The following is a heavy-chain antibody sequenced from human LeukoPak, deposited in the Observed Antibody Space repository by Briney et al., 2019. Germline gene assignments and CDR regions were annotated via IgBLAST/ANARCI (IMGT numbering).Heavy chain of an antibody. CDR2: IVPILGTA. D-gene: IGHD5-18*01. J-gene: IGHJ4*02. V-gene: IGHV1-69*01. Sequence: ASVKVSCKAPGGSFGRYAISWVRQAPGQGLEWMGGIVPILGTANYAQKFQGRVTITADDSTGTAYMELTSLRSADTAVYYCARSQGYSYGSSYWGQGTLVTVSS. CDR3: ARSQGYSYGSSY. CDR1: GGSFGRYA.